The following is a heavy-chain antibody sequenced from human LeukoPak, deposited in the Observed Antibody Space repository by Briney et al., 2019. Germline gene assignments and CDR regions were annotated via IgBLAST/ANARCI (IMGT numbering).Heavy chain of an antibody. J-gene: IGHJ5*02. CDR3: ARAVVPAAHNWFDP. Sequence: PSETLSLTCTVSGGSISSSSYYWGWIRQPPGKGLEWIGSIYYSGSTYYNPSLKSRVTISVDTSKNQFSLKLSSVTAADTAVYYCARAVVPAAHNWFDPWGQGTLVTVSS. V-gene: IGHV4-39*07. CDR1: GGSISSSSYY. D-gene: IGHD2-2*01. CDR2: IYYSGST.